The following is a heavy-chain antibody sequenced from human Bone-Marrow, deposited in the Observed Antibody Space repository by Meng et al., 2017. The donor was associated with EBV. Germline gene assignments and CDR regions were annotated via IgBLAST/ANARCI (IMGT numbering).Heavy chain of an antibody. CDR2: ISDSGGST. CDR1: GFTFNTYT. CDR3: ARGGSTDSWLFDY. V-gene: IGHV3-23*04. D-gene: IGHD5/OR15-5a*01. J-gene: IGHJ4*02. Sequence: VRVVMSGGCLLQPGGSSLSSGAAFGFTFNTYTMTWVRQALGKGLEWVSAISDSGGSTSYADSVQGRFTISRDNSKNTLYLQMNSLRAEDTALYYCARGGSTDSWLFDYWGQGTLVTVSS.